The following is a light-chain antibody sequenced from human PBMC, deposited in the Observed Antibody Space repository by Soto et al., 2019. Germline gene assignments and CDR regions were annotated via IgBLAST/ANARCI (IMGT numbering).Light chain of an antibody. CDR3: QQYNSYST. CDR1: QTIGSW. CDR2: DAS. V-gene: IGKV1-5*01. J-gene: IGKJ5*01. Sequence: DIQMTQSPATLSASVGDRVTITCRASQTIGSWLAWYQQKPGTAPKLLIYDASTLESGVPSRFSGSGSGTEFTLTISSLQPDDFPTYYCQQYNSYSTLGQGTRVEIK.